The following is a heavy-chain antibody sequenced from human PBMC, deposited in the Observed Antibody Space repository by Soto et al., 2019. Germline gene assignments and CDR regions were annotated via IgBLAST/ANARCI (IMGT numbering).Heavy chain of an antibody. CDR3: ARLRVIGPAAIPTTDDAFDI. V-gene: IGHV4-39*01. D-gene: IGHD2-2*01. J-gene: IGHJ3*02. CDR1: GGSISSSSYY. CDR2: IYYSGST. Sequence: SETLSLTCTVSGGSISSSSYYWGWIRQPPGKGLEWIGSIYYSGSTYYNPSLKSRVTISVDTSKNQFSLKLSSVTAADTAVYYCARLRVIGPAAIPTTDDAFDIWGQGTMVTVSS.